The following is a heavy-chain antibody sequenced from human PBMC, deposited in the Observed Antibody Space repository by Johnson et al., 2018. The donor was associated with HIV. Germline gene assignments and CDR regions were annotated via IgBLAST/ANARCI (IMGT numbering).Heavy chain of an antibody. V-gene: IGHV3-20*04. CDR3: AKDGMGGNYWYAFDI. J-gene: IGHJ3*02. CDR2: INWIGGSP. Sequence: VQLVESGGGVVRPGESLRLSCAASTFTFDDYGMTWVRQAPGKGLEWVSAINWIGGSPGYADSVRGRFTISRDNSKNSLYLQMNSLRAEDTALYYCAKDGMGGNYWYAFDIWDQGTMVTVSS. CDR1: TFTFDDYG. D-gene: IGHD1-26*01.